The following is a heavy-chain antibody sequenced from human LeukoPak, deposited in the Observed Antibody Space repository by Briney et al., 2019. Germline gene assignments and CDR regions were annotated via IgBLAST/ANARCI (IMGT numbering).Heavy chain of an antibody. CDR3: ARVMRGQPLAPLDY. CDR2: MNPNSGNT. CDR1: GYTFTSYD. J-gene: IGHJ4*02. V-gene: IGHV1-8*03. D-gene: IGHD6-13*01. Sequence: ASVKVSCKSSGYTFTSYDINWVRQAPGQGLEWMGWMNPNSGNTGSAQKFQDRITITRNTSITTAYMELGSLRSDGTAVYYCARVMRGQPLAPLDYWGQGTLVTVSS.